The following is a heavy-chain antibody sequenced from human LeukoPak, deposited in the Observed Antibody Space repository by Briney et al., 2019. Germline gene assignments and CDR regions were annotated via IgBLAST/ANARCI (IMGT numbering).Heavy chain of an antibody. Sequence: ASVKVSCKASGYTFTSYGINWVRQAPGQGLEWMGWISAYNGNTNYAQKLQGRVTMTTDTSTSTAYMELRSLRSDDTAVYYCARDSLYYDILTGYSLTLGLNYWGQGTLVTVSS. V-gene: IGHV1-18*01. J-gene: IGHJ4*02. CDR2: ISAYNGNT. CDR3: ARDSLYYDILTGYSLTLGLNY. D-gene: IGHD3-9*01. CDR1: GYTFTSYG.